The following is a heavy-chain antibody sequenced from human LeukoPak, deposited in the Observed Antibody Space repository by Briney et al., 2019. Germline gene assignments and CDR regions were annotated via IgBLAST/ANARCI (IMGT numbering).Heavy chain of an antibody. Sequence: SVKVSCKASGGTFSSYAISWVRQAPGQGLEWMGGIIPIFGTANYAQKFQGRVTITADESTSTAYMELSSLRSEDTAVYYCAREAQDIVVVPAAIVGGYYMDVWGKGTTVTVSS. J-gene: IGHJ6*03. CDR2: IIPIFGTA. CDR1: GGTFSSYA. V-gene: IGHV1-69*13. CDR3: AREAQDIVVVPAAIVGGYYMDV. D-gene: IGHD2-2*02.